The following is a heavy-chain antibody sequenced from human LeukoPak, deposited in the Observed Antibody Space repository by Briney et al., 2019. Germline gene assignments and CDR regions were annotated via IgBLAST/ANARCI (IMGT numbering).Heavy chain of an antibody. J-gene: IGHJ6*02. D-gene: IGHD2-15*01. CDR3: AREGRLVYGMDV. CDR1: GFTFSSYS. CDR2: ISSSSSYI. V-gene: IGHV3-21*01. Sequence: GGSLRLSCAASGFTFSSYSMNWVPQAPGKGLEWVSSISSSSSYIYYADSVKGRFTISRDNAKNSLYLQMNSLRAEDTAVYYCAREGRLVYGMDVWGQGTTVTVSS.